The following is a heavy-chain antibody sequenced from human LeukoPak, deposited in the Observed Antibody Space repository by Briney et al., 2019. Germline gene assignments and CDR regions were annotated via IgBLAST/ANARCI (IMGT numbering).Heavy chain of an antibody. V-gene: IGHV4-38-2*02. CDR1: GYSISSGYY. Sequence: SETLSLTCAVSGYSISSGYYWGWIRQPPGKGLEWIGSIYHSGSTHYNPSLKSRVTISVDTSKNQFSLKLSSVTAADTAVYYCARDRRYYYDSSGSSPFDYWGQGTLVTVSS. CDR3: ARDRRYYYDSSGSSPFDY. J-gene: IGHJ4*02. CDR2: IYHSGST. D-gene: IGHD3-22*01.